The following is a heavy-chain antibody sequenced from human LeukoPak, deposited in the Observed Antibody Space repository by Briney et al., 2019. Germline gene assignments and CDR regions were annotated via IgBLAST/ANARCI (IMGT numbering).Heavy chain of an antibody. CDR1: GGSISSYY. V-gene: IGHV4-59*01. D-gene: IGHD3-10*01. CDR2: IYYSGST. Sequence: SETLSLTCTVSGGSISSYYWSWIRQPPGKGLEWIGYIYYSGSTNYNPSLKSRVTISVDTSKNQFSLKLSSVTAADTAVYYCAMSNVWFGEFLFGYWGQGTLVTVSS. J-gene: IGHJ4*02. CDR3: AMSNVWFGEFLFGY.